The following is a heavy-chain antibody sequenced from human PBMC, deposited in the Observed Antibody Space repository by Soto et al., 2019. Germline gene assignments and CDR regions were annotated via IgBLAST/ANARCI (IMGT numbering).Heavy chain of an antibody. D-gene: IGHD2-2*01. J-gene: IGHJ6*02. Sequence: GGSLRLSCAASGFTFSSYAMNWVRQAPGKGLEWVSSIRGSGSSTYYADSVKGRFTISRDNSKNTLYLQMDSLRAEDTAVYYCAARGDCSGTNCSTSYYYYAMDVWGQGTTVTVSS. V-gene: IGHV3-23*01. CDR1: GFTFSSYA. CDR2: IRGSGSST. CDR3: AARGDCSGTNCSTSYYYYAMDV.